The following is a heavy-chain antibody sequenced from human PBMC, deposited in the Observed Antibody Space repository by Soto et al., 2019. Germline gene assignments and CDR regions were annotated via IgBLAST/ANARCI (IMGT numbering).Heavy chain of an antibody. CDR3: ARDGSTSWLYYHYGMDV. V-gene: IGHV3-21*01. D-gene: IGHD2-2*01. CDR2: ISSSSSYI. J-gene: IGHJ6*02. CDR1: GFTFSTYS. Sequence: SLRLSCAASGFTFSTYSMNWVRQAPGKGLEWVSSISSSSSYIYYADSVKGRFTISRDNAKNSLYLQMNSLRAEDTAMYYCARDGSTSWLYYHYGMDVWGQGTTVTVSS.